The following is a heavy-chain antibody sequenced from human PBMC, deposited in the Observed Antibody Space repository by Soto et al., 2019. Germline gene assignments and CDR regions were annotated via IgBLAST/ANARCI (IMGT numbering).Heavy chain of an antibody. J-gene: IGHJ1*01. Sequence: CLTCTVSCGSRSIGDYSWSWIRQPPGKGLEWIGYIYYSGSTYYNPSLKSRVTISVDTSKNQFSLKLSSVTAADTAVYYCARGFSLSGYFQHWGQGTLVTVSS. CDR2: IYYSGST. CDR3: ARGFSLSGYFQH. CDR1: CGSRSIGDYS. V-gene: IGHV4-30-4*01.